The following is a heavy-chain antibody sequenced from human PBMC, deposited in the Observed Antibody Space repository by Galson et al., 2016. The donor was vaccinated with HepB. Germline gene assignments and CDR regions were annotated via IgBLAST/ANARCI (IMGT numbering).Heavy chain of an antibody. D-gene: IGHD6-13*01. CDR3: ARSSSVGYSHGLGV. Sequence: SVKVSCKAFGYSFTSFGISWVRQAPGQGLEWMGWISTYNGDTNYAQKLQGRVTMTTDTSTSTAYMELRGLRSDATAVYYRARSSSVGYSHGLGVWGQGTAVTVSS. J-gene: IGHJ6*02. CDR1: GYSFTSFG. CDR2: ISTYNGDT. V-gene: IGHV1-18*01.